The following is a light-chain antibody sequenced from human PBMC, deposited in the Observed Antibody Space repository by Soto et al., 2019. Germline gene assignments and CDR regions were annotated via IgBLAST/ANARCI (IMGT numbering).Light chain of an antibody. V-gene: IGKV3-15*01. CDR1: QNIGSN. J-gene: IGKJ1*01. Sequence: EIVMTQSPATLSGAPGERGTLSCRASQNIGSNLAWYQQKFGQAPRLLIYGASTRVTGIPARISGSGSGTEFTLTITSLQAEDLGVYHCHQDHLWWTFAQGTKVDIK. CDR3: HQDHLWWT. CDR2: GAS.